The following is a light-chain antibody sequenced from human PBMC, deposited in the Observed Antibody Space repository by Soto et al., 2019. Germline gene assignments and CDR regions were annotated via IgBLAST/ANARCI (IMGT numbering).Light chain of an antibody. CDR3: QQYHTSSIT. CDR1: QSINIW. J-gene: IGKJ5*01. Sequence: DIQMTQSPSTLSASVGDRVTITCRASQSINIWLAWYQQKAGKAPKLLIYDASTLESGVPSRFSGSGSRTEFTLSIDSLQPDDFATHYCQQYHTSSITFGQGTRLEIK. CDR2: DAS. V-gene: IGKV1-5*01.